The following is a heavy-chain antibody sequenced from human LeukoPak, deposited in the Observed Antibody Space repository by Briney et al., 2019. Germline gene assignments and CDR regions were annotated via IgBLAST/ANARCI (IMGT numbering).Heavy chain of an antibody. CDR2: ISYDGSNK. Sequence: GGSLRLSCAASGFTFSSYAMHWVRQAPGKGLEWVAVISYDGSNKYYADSVKGRFTISRDNAKNSLYLQMNSLRAEDTALYYCAKDLSSGYYSSPFDYWGQGTLVTVSS. J-gene: IGHJ4*02. V-gene: IGHV3-30*04. D-gene: IGHD3-22*01. CDR1: GFTFSSYA. CDR3: AKDLSSGYYSSPFDY.